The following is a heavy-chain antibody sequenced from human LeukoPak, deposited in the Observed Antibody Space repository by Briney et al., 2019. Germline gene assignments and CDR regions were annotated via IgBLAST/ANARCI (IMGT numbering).Heavy chain of an antibody. Sequence: KSSETLSLTCTVSGASISGSGYYWGWIRQPPGKGLEWIGEINHSGSTNYNPSLKSRVTISVDTSKNQFSLKLSSVTAADTAVYYCARGLRRRIVATTLDYWGQGTLVTVSS. CDR2: INHSGST. J-gene: IGHJ4*02. D-gene: IGHD5-12*01. V-gene: IGHV4-39*07. CDR3: ARGLRRRIVATTLDY. CDR1: GASISGSGYY.